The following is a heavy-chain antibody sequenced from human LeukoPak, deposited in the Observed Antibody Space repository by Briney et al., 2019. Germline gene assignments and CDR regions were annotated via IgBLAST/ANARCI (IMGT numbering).Heavy chain of an antibody. CDR1: GFTFSSYA. CDR2: ISGSGGST. Sequence: GGSLRLSCAASGFTFSSYAMSWVRQAPGKGLEWVSAISGSGGSTYYADSVKGRFTISRDNSKNTLYLQMNSLRAEYTAVYYCAKDWWGGDCGGDCYSSFVYWGQGTLVTVSS. J-gene: IGHJ4*02. V-gene: IGHV3-23*01. CDR3: AKDWWGGDCGGDCYSSFVY. D-gene: IGHD2-21*02.